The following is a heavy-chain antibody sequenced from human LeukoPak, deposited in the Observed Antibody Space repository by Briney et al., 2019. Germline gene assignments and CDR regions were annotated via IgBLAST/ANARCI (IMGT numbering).Heavy chain of an antibody. CDR1: GFTFDDYD. D-gene: IGHD2-2*01. Sequence: GGSLRLSCAASGFTFDDYDFSWVRQAPGKGLEWVSSISSSSSYIYYADSVKGRFTISRDNAKNSLYLQMNSLRAEDTAVYYCARDPEGVVPAAHDYWGQGTLVTVSS. CDR2: ISSSSSYI. V-gene: IGHV3-21*01. J-gene: IGHJ4*02. CDR3: ARDPEGVVPAAHDY.